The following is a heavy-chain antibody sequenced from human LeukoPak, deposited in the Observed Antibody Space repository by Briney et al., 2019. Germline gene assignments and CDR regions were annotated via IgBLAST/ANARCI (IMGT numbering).Heavy chain of an antibody. D-gene: IGHD2-2*01. Sequence: PSETGSLTCSVSGGSISSYYWSWIRQPPGKGLEWIGYIYYTGSTNYNPSLKSRVTISVDTSKNQFSLKLNSVTAADTAVYYCARELCSTTTCYFDYWGQGTLVPVSS. CDR3: ARELCSTTTCYFDY. V-gene: IGHV4-59*01. CDR1: GGSISSYY. CDR2: IYYTGST. J-gene: IGHJ4*02.